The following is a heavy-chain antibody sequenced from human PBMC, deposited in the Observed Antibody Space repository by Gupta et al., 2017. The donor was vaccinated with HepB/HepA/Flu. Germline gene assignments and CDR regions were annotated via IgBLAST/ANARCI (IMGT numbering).Heavy chain of an antibody. V-gene: IGHV3-23*01. CDR2: ISGSGGST. J-gene: IGHJ4*02. D-gene: IGHD3-10*01. Sequence: EVQLLESGGGLVQPGGSLRLSCAASGFTFSSYAMSWVRQAPGKGLEWVSAISGSGGSTYYADSVKGRFTISRDNSKNTLYLQMNSLRAEDTAVYYCARRYGSGQYYFDYWGQGTLVTVSS. CDR3: ARRYGSGQYYFDY. CDR1: GFTFSSYA.